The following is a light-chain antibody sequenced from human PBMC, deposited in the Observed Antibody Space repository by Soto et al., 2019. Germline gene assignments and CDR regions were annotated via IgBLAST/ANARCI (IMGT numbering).Light chain of an antibody. Sequence: EIVLTQSPGTLSLSPGERATLSCRASQSVSSSYLAWYQQKPGQAPRLLIYGASSRATGIPDRFSGSGSGTDFTLTISRLEPADFAVYYCQQFGSSPRTFGQGIKVEIK. V-gene: IGKV3-20*01. CDR1: QSVSSSY. CDR3: QQFGSSPRT. CDR2: GAS. J-gene: IGKJ1*01.